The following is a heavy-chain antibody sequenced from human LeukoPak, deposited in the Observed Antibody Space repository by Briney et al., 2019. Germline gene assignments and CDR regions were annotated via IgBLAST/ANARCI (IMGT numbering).Heavy chain of an antibody. CDR3: AKRKGGSYGLYDY. V-gene: IGHV3-33*06. CDR2: IWYDGSNK. D-gene: IGHD3-10*01. J-gene: IGHJ4*02. Sequence: PGGSLRLSCATSGFTFRSHAMHWVRQSPGKGLEWVAQIWYDGSNKYYADSVKGRFSVSRDNSKNTLYLQMNSLRAEDTAVYYCAKRKGGSYGLYDYWGQGTLVTVSS. CDR1: GFTFRSHA.